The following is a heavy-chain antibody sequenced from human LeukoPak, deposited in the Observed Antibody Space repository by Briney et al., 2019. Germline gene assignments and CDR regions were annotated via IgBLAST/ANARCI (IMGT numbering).Heavy chain of an antibody. V-gene: IGHV4-31*11. D-gene: IGHD3-10*01. Sequence: PSETLSLTCAVSGASINIGGFYWSWIRQPPGKGLEWIGYRSHTGSTYYSPSLESRVTISFDTSKNHFSLSLRSLAAADTAVYFCARVVVRGEHFDYWGQGTLLTVSS. J-gene: IGHJ4*02. CDR3: ARVVVRGEHFDY. CDR2: RSHTGST. CDR1: GASINIGGFY.